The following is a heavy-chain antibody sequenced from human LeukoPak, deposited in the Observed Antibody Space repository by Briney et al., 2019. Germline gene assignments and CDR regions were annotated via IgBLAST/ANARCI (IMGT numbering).Heavy chain of an antibody. J-gene: IGHJ6*02. CDR2: IWYDGSNK. V-gene: IGHV3-33*01. D-gene: IGHD5-18*01. Sequence: GRSLRLSCAASGFTFSSYGMHGVRQAPGKGLEGVAVIWYDGSNKYYADSVKGRFTISRDNSKNTLYLQMNSLRAEDTAVYYCARDLHRIQLWLGGTYYYGMDVWGQGTKVTVSS. CDR3: ARDLHRIQLWLGGTYYYGMDV. CDR1: GFTFSSYG.